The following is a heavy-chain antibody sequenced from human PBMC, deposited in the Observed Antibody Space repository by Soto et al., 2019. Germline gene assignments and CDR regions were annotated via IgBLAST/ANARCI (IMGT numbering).Heavy chain of an antibody. CDR1: GLSFSNYW. Sequence: PGGSLRLSCAASGLSFSNYWMDWVRQAPGKGLEWVANIKQDGSEKNYVDSVRGRFTISRDNAKNSLYLQMISLRAEDTAVYFCARASGYGDYGSNWFDPWGQGILVTV. V-gene: IGHV3-7*03. CDR2: IKQDGSEK. D-gene: IGHD4-17*01. J-gene: IGHJ5*02. CDR3: ARASGYGDYGSNWFDP.